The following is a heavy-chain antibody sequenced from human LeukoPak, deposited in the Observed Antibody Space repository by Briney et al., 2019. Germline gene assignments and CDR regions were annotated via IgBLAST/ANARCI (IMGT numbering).Heavy chain of an antibody. D-gene: IGHD3-10*01. Sequence: GALELSWGTPGFPFNSYGKRWGRPAPGEGVGWGSAINGSGGSTYYADSVKGRFTISRDNSKNTLYLQMNSLRAEDTAVYYCAKDFSQRWFGELFRGIFDYWGQGTLVTVSS. J-gene: IGHJ4*02. CDR2: INGSGGST. V-gene: IGHV3-23*01. CDR3: AKDFSQRWFGELFRGIFDY. CDR1: GFPFNSYG.